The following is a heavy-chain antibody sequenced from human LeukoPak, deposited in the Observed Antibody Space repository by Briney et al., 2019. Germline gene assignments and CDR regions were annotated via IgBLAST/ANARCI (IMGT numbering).Heavy chain of an antibody. CDR3: ARDLGYGDPRAFDI. V-gene: IGHV4-59*01. Sequence: SETLSLTCTVSGGSISSYYWSWIRQPPGKGLEWIGYIYYSGSTNYNPSLKSRVTISVDTSKNQFSLKLSSVTAADTAVYYCARDLGYGDPRAFDIWGQGTMVTVSS. D-gene: IGHD4-17*01. J-gene: IGHJ3*02. CDR1: GGSISSYY. CDR2: IYYSGST.